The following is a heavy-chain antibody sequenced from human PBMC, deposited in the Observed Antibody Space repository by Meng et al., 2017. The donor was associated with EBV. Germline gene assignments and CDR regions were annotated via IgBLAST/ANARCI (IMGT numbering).Heavy chain of an antibody. CDR1: GGTFSSYA. V-gene: IGHV1-69*06. D-gene: IGHD6-13*01. Sequence: QVRMVEPGVKGKRPGSWGKVSCKASGGTFSSYAISWVRQAPGQGLEWMGGIIPIFGTANYAQKFQGRVTITADKSTSTAYMELSSLRSEDTAVYYCARAEIAAAGRLDYWGQGTLVTVSS. CDR3: ARAEIAAAGRLDY. J-gene: IGHJ4*02. CDR2: IIPIFGTA.